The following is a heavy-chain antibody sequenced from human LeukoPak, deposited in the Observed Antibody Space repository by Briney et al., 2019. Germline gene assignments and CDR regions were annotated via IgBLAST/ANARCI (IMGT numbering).Heavy chain of an antibody. CDR2: INPNSGGT. Sequence: EASVKVSCKASGYTFTGYYMHWVRQAPGQGLEWMGWINPNSGGTNYAQRLQGRVTMTRDTSISTAYMELSRLRSDDTAVYYCARVLSNWNYHDYWGQGTLVTVSS. CDR3: ARVLSNWNYHDY. D-gene: IGHD1-1*01. J-gene: IGHJ4*02. CDR1: GYTFTGYY. V-gene: IGHV1-2*02.